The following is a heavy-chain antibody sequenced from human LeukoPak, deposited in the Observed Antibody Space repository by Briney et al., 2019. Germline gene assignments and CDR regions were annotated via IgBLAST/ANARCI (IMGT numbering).Heavy chain of an antibody. V-gene: IGHV4-31*03. D-gene: IGHD3-3*01. J-gene: IGHJ4*02. CDR3: ARTIFGVVTYFDY. CDR1: GGSISSFDSY. Sequence: SQTLSLTCTVSGGSISSFDSYWSWIRQHPGKGLEWIGYIYYSGSTYYNPSLKSRVTISVDTSKNQFSLKLSSVTAADTAVYYCARTIFGVVTYFDYWGQGTLVTVSS. CDR2: IYYSGST.